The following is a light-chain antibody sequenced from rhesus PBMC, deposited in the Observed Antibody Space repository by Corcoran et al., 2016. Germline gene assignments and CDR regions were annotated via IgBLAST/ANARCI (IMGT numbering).Light chain of an antibody. J-gene: IGKJ4*01. V-gene: IGKV1-25*01. CDR1: QGISSS. CDR2: KAS. Sequence: DIQMTQSPSSLSASVGDTVTIPCRASQGISSSLAWYQQKPGKAPKLLIYKASTLQSGVPSRFSGSGSVTDFTLTISRLQPEGFATYCCQQHNSYPLTFGGGTKVELK. CDR3: QQHNSYPLT.